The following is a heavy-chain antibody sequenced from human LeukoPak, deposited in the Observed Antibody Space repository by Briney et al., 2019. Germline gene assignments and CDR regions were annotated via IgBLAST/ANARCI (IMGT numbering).Heavy chain of an antibody. V-gene: IGHV3-30*04. CDR1: GFTFSSYA. CDR3: AREIYGGFDY. D-gene: IGHD5-12*01. Sequence: GGSLRLSCAASGFTFSSYATHWVRQAPGKGLEWVAVISYDGSNKYYADSVKGRFTISRDNSKNTLYLQMNSLRAEDTAVYYCAREIYGGFDYWGQGTLVTVSS. CDR2: ISYDGSNK. J-gene: IGHJ4*02.